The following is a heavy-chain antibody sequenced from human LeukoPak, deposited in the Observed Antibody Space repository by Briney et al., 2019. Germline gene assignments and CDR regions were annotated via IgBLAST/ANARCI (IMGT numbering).Heavy chain of an antibody. CDR3: ARVVDDAFDI. CDR2: IYYSGST. V-gene: IGHV4-4*02. Sequence: PSGTLSLTCAVSGGSISSSNWWSWVRQHPGKGLEWIGYIYYSGSTYYNPSLKSRVTISVDTSKNQFSLKLSSVTAADTAVYYCARVVDDAFDIWGQGTMVTVSS. D-gene: IGHD2-15*01. J-gene: IGHJ3*02. CDR1: GGSISSSNW.